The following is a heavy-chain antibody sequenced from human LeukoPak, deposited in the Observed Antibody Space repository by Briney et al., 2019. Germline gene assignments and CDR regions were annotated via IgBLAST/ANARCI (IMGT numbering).Heavy chain of an antibody. CDR1: GFTFSSYG. Sequence: GGSLRLSCAASGFTFSSYGMHRVRQSPGRGLEWVSFISFDGSNEFYADSLKGRFTISRDNSKDTLYLQMDSLRAEDTALYYCAREEHDYVWGSYRYYYYYGIDVWGQGTTVTVSS. D-gene: IGHD3-16*02. CDR3: AREEHDYVWGSYRYYYYYGIDV. J-gene: IGHJ6*02. CDR2: ISFDGSNE. V-gene: IGHV3-30*03.